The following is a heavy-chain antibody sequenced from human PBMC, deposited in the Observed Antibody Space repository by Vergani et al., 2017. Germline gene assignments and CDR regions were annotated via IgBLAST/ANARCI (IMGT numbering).Heavy chain of an antibody. CDR3: AKHFRGWGIDY. CDR1: GFTFNQYG. D-gene: IGHD3-16*01. V-gene: IGHV3-33*06. J-gene: IGHJ4*02. CDR2: TWYDGNNK. Sequence: QVQFVESGGGVVQPGRSLRLSCAASGFTFNQYGMHWVRQAPGKGLEWVAVTWYDGNNKQYADSVKGRFTISRDNSKSTMYLQMNSLRDEDTGVYYCAKHFRGWGIDYWGQGTQVIVSS.